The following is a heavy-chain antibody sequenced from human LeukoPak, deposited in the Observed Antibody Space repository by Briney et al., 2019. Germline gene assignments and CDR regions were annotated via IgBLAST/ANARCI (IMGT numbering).Heavy chain of an antibody. J-gene: IGHJ3*02. CDR1: DSSIRSGYY. V-gene: IGHV4-38-2*02. D-gene: IGHD3-10*01. CDR2: IFHGGST. Sequence: KASETLSLTCSVSDSSIRSGYYWGWIRQPPGKGLEWIGSIFHGGSTYYNPSLKSRVTISINTSKKQFSLKVTSVTGADTAVYYCAKSNGYGLVDIWGQGTMVTVSS. CDR3: AKSNGYGLVDI.